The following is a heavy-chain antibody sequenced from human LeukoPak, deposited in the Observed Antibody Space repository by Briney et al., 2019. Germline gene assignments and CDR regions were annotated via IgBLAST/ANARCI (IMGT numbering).Heavy chain of an antibody. CDR1: GFTFSSYE. D-gene: IGHD6-13*01. V-gene: IGHV3-48*03. Sequence: GGSLRLSCAASGFTFSSYEMNWVRQAPGKGLEWVSYISSSGSTIYYADSVKGRFTISRDNAKNSLYLQMNSLRAEDTAVYYCARDILGYSSIHPFDPWGQGTLVTVSS. CDR3: ARDILGYSSIHPFDP. J-gene: IGHJ5*02. CDR2: ISSSGSTI.